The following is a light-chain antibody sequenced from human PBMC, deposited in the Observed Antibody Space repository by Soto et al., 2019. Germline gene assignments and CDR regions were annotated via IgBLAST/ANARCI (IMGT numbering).Light chain of an antibody. CDR1: QSVLYSSNNKNY. V-gene: IGKV4-1*01. CDR2: WAS. J-gene: IGKJ1*01. Sequence: DIVMTQTPDSLAVSLGERATINCKSSQSVLYSSNNKNYLAWYQQKPGQPPKLLIYWASTRESGVPDRFSGSGSGTDFTLTISSLQAGDVAVYYCQQYYSARLTFGQGTMVDIK. CDR3: QQYYSARLT.